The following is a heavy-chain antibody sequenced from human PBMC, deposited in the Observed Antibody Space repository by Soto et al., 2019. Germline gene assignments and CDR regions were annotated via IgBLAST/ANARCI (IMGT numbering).Heavy chain of an antibody. CDR1: GGSFSGYY. D-gene: IGHD5-12*01. V-gene: IGHV4-34*01. CDR3: ASSGYNYYNYFDY. Sequence: SETLSLTCAVYGGSFSGYYWSWIRQPPGKGLEWIGEINHSGSTNYNPSLKSRVTISVDTSKNQFSLKLSSVTAADTAVYYCASSGYNYYNYFDYWGQGTLVTVSS. CDR2: INHSGST. J-gene: IGHJ4*02.